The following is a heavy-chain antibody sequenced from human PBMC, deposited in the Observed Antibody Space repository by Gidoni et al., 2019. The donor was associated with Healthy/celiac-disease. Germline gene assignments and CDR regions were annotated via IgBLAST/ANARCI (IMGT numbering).Heavy chain of an antibody. Sequence: EVQLLESGGGLVQPGGSLSLSCAASGFTFSSYAMSWVRQAPGKGLELVSAISGRGGSTYYADSVKGRFTISRDNSKTTLYLQLNSLRAEDTAVYYCAKEPLVSPPAYFDYWGQGTLVTVSS. D-gene: IGHD1-20*01. J-gene: IGHJ4*02. CDR2: ISGRGGST. CDR3: AKEPLVSPPAYFDY. V-gene: IGHV3-23*01. CDR1: GFTFSSYA.